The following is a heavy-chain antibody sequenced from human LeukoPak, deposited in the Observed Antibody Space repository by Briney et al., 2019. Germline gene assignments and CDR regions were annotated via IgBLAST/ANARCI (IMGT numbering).Heavy chain of an antibody. CDR3: ANQHYGDFDY. D-gene: IGHD4-17*01. CDR1: GFTFSSYS. J-gene: IGHJ4*02. V-gene: IGHV3-7*01. CDR2: IKQDASEK. Sequence: GGSLRLSCAASGFTFSSYSINWVRQAPGKGLEWVANIKQDASEKYYVDSVKGRFTISRDNAKNSLYLQMSSLRAEDTAVYYCANQHYGDFDYWGQGTLVTVSS.